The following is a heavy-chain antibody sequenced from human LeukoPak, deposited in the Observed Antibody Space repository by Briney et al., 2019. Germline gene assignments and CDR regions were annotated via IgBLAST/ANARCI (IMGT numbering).Heavy chain of an antibody. Sequence: PSQTLSLTCTVSGVSISSGDYYWSWLRQPPGKGLEWIGYIYYSGSTYYNPSLKSRVTISVDTSKNQFSLKLSSVTAADTAVYYCARDPAYCGGDCYWGYFDLWGRGTLVTVSS. J-gene: IGHJ2*01. CDR3: ARDPAYCGGDCYWGYFDL. V-gene: IGHV4-30-4*01. CDR1: GVSISSGDYY. D-gene: IGHD2-21*02. CDR2: IYYSGST.